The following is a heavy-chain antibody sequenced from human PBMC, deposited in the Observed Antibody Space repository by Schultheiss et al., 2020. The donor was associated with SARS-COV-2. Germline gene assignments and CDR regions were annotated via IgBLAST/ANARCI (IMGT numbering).Heavy chain of an antibody. J-gene: IGHJ6*02. Sequence: SETLSLTCAVYGGSFSGYYWSWIRQPPGKGLEWIGYIYSSGSTYYNPSLKSRVTISVDTSKNQFSLRLSSVTAADTAVFYCARVRGKDGMDVWGQGTTVTRLL. CDR1: GGSFSGYY. CDR2: IYSSGST. V-gene: IGHV4-59*08. D-gene: IGHD4-23*01. CDR3: ARVRGKDGMDV.